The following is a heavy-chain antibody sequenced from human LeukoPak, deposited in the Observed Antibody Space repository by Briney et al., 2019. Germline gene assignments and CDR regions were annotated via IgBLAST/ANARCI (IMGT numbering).Heavy chain of an antibody. J-gene: IGHJ4*02. Sequence: SVKVSCKASGYTFTSYYMHWVRQAPGQGLEWMGRIIPILGIANYAQKFQGRVTITADKSTSTAYMELSSLRSEDTAVYYCAIITMVREDHWGQGTLVTVSS. CDR3: AIITMVREDH. CDR2: IIPILGIA. D-gene: IGHD3-10*01. V-gene: IGHV1-69*02. CDR1: GYTFTSYY.